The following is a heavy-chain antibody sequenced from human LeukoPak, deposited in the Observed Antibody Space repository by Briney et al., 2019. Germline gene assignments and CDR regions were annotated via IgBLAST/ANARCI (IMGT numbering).Heavy chain of an antibody. V-gene: IGHV4-30-4*08. CDR1: GGSISSGHYY. D-gene: IGHD2-21*01. J-gene: IGHJ4*02. Sequence: SQTLSLTCTVSGGSISSGHYYWSWIRQPPGKGLEWIGYIYYRGSTYYNPSLKSRITISVDTSRNQFSLKLSSVTAADTAVYYCARTLGCGDDWCPFDYWGQGTLVTVSS. CDR2: IYYRGST. CDR3: ARTLGCGDDWCPFDY.